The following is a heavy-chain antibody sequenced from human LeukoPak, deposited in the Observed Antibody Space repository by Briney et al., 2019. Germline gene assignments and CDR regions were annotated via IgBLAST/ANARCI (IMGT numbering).Heavy chain of an antibody. Sequence: PGGSLRLSCAASGFTFRTYAMSWVRQTPGKGLDWVSVTSGSGGSTYYADSARGRFTISRDNSRNTLYLQMNSLRVEDTAVYYCARDRKLAYCGGDCSTNWFDPWGQGTLVTVSS. V-gene: IGHV3-23*01. J-gene: IGHJ5*02. CDR3: ARDRKLAYCGGDCSTNWFDP. CDR2: TSGSGGST. CDR1: GFTFRTYA. D-gene: IGHD2-21*01.